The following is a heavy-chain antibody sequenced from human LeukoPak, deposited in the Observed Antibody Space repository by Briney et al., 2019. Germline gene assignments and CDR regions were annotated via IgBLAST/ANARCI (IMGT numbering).Heavy chain of an antibody. CDR2: INQDGSEK. Sequence: GGSLRLSCAASGFTFSSSWMTWARQAPGKGLEWVANINQDGSEKYYVDSVRGRFTISRDNARNSLYLQMHSLRAEDTAVFYCTGHCGMNVWGQGTTVTVSS. V-gene: IGHV3-7*01. CDR1: GFTFSSSW. J-gene: IGHJ6*02. CDR3: TGHCGMNV.